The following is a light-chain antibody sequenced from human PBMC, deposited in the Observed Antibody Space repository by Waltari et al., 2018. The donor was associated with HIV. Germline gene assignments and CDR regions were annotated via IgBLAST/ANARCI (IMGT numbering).Light chain of an antibody. CDR3: GTWDNSLKTVV. V-gene: IGLV1-51*01. CDR2: DNN. J-gene: IGLJ2*01. Sequence: ISCSGFSSNIGNNFVSWYHQLPGKAPKLLIFDNNKRPSGIPDRVSASKSGTSATLAITGLQTGDEGDYYCGTWDNSLKTVVFGGGTKVTVL. CDR1: SSNIGNNF.